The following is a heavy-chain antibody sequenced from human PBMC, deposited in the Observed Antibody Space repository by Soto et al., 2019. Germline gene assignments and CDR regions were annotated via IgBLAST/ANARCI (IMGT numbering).Heavy chain of an antibody. Sequence: SETLYLTCAVYGYSFTGYYWSWIRQPPGTGLEWIGEINHSGSTNYNPSLKSRVTISVDTSKNQFSLKLTSVTAADTAVYYCARDKITGRFDYWGQGTLVTVS. CDR1: GYSFTGYY. CDR3: ARDKITGRFDY. J-gene: IGHJ4*02. CDR2: INHSGST. D-gene: IGHD1-20*01. V-gene: IGHV4-34*01.